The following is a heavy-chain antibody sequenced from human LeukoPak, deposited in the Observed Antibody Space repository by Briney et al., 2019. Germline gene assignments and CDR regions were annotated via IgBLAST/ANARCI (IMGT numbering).Heavy chain of an antibody. Sequence: GGSLRLSCAASGFPFSGYSLTWVRQAPGKGLEWISYISSSNTIYYADSVKGRFTISRDNAKNSLYLQMNSLRAEDTAVYYCARDHAFYDILTGRPPFDYWGQGTLVTVSS. CDR1: GFPFSGYS. J-gene: IGHJ4*02. V-gene: IGHV3-48*01. CDR3: ARDHAFYDILTGRPPFDY. D-gene: IGHD3-9*01. CDR2: ISSSNTI.